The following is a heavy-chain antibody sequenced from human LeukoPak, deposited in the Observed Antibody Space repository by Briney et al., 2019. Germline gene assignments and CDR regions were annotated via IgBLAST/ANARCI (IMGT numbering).Heavy chain of an antibody. D-gene: IGHD1-26*01. Sequence: PSETLSLTCTVSGGSISSSSYYWGWIRQPPGKGLEWIGSIYYSGSTYYNPSLKSRVTISVDTSKNQFSLKLSSVTAADTAVYYCARDRTIVGETRTNWFDPWGQGTLVNVSS. CDR3: ARDRTIVGETRTNWFDP. J-gene: IGHJ5*02. CDR1: GGSISSSSYY. CDR2: IYYSGST. V-gene: IGHV4-39*07.